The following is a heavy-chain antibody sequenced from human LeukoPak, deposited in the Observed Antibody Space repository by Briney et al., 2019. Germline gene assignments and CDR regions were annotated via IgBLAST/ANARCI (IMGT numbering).Heavy chain of an antibody. V-gene: IGHV3-9*03. Sequence: GGSLRLSCVVRLYTISLYTARSVSPAPRKGLECVSGITWNSGTIAYADSVQGRFTISRDNAGGSLYLSRDTLRPDVISYGVYGTHHVSRKWYEFDSWGQGTRVAVSS. D-gene: IGHD1-1*01. CDR3: GTHHVSRKWYEFDS. J-gene: IGHJ4*02. CDR1: LYTISLYT. CDR2: ITWNSGTI.